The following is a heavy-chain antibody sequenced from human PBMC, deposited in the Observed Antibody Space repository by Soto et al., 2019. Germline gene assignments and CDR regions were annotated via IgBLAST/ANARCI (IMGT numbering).Heavy chain of an antibody. Sequence: SETLSLTCTVSGGSISSSSYYWGWIRQHPGKGLEWIGSIYYSGSTYYNPSLKSRVTISVDTSRNQFSLKLSSVTAADTAVYYCARQPVAIFGVVYFDYWGQGTLVTVSS. CDR3: ARQPVAIFGVVYFDY. CDR1: GGSISSSSYY. CDR2: IYYSGST. D-gene: IGHD3-3*01. V-gene: IGHV4-39*01. J-gene: IGHJ4*02.